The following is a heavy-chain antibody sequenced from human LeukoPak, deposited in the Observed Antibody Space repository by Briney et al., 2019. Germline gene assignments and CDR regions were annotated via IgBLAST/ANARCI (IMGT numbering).Heavy chain of an antibody. CDR2: INPSGGST. CDR3: ARDRGWFDP. D-gene: IGHD2-15*01. Sequence: GASVNVSCKASGYTFTTYYMHWVRQAPGQGLEWMGVINPSGGSTSYAQKFQGRVTMTRDTSTSTVYMELSSLTSEDTAVHYCARDRGWFDPWGQGTLVTVSS. V-gene: IGHV1-46*01. J-gene: IGHJ5*02. CDR1: GYTFTTYY.